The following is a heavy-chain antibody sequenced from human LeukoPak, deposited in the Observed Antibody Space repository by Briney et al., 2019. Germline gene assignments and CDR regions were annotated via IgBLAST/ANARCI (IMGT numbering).Heavy chain of an antibody. CDR1: GYTFTSYG. D-gene: IGHD6-13*01. Sequence: ASVKVSCKASGYTFTSYGISWVRQAPGQGFEWMGWISAYNGNTNYAQKLQGRVTMTTDTSTSTAYMELRSLRSDDTAVYYCARGAYSSSWNAPLDYWGQGTLVTVSS. CDR3: ARGAYSSSWNAPLDY. CDR2: ISAYNGNT. J-gene: IGHJ4*02. V-gene: IGHV1-18*01.